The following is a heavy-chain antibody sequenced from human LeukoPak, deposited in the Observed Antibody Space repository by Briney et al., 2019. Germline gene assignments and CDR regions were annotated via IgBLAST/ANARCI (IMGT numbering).Heavy chain of an antibody. D-gene: IGHD3-10*01. Sequence: PSETLSLTCTVSGGSISSGGYYWSWIRQHPGKGLEWIGYIYYSGSTYYNPSLRSRVTISVDTSKNQFSLKLGSVTAADTAVYYCARELIWFGEFSGYGMDVWAKGPRSPSPQ. V-gene: IGHV4-31*03. CDR3: ARELIWFGEFSGYGMDV. CDR1: GGSISSGGYY. CDR2: IYYSGST. J-gene: IGHJ6*04.